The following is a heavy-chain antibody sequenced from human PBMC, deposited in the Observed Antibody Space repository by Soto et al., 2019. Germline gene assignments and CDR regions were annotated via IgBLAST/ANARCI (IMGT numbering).Heavy chain of an antibody. CDR2: IFSNDEK. Sequence: QVTLKESGPVLVKPTETLTLTCTVSGFSLSNARMGVSWIRQPPGKAPEWLAHIFSNDEKSYSTSLKSRLTISKDTSKSQVVLTMTNMDPVDTATYYCARMTLRYSGYAPVKGWDYWGQGTLVTVSS. D-gene: IGHD5-12*01. CDR1: GFSLSNARMG. J-gene: IGHJ4*02. V-gene: IGHV2-26*01. CDR3: ARMTLRYSGYAPVKGWDY.